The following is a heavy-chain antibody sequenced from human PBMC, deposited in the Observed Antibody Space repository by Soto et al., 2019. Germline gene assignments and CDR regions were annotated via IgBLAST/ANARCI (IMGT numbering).Heavy chain of an antibody. D-gene: IGHD1-26*01. CDR3: ARDDSGYSGSYYIDYFNY. Sequence: SETLSLTCTVSGGSISSGGYYWSWIRQHPGKGLEWIGYIYYSGSTYYNPSLKSRVTISVDTSKNQFSLKLSSVTAADTAIYYCARDDSGYSGSYYIDYFNYWGQGALVTVSS. J-gene: IGHJ4*02. V-gene: IGHV4-31*03. CDR1: GGSISSGGYY. CDR2: IYYSGST.